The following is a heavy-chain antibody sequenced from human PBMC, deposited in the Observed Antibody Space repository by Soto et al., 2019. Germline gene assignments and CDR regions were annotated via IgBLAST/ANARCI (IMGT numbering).Heavy chain of an antibody. Sequence: QMQLVQSGPEVKKPGTSVKVSCKASGFDFGSFGIQWLRQSQGQGFEWIGWIVVATGSTNYAPNFQGRVTITRDMYTNTAYMDLTNLRSDDTAVYFCSADRPHIAIGWPVWGHGTMVAVSS. J-gene: IGHJ6*02. CDR3: SADRPHIAIGWPV. V-gene: IGHV1-58*02. CDR2: IVVATGST. CDR1: GFDFGSFG. D-gene: IGHD2-21*01.